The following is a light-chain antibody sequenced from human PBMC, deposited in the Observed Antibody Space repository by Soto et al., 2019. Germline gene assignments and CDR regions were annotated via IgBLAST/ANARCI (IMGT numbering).Light chain of an antibody. V-gene: IGKV1-39*01. CDR1: QSISTH. J-gene: IGKJ1*01. CDR3: QRSYITPWT. CDR2: ATS. Sequence: DIQMTQSPSSLSASVGDRVTITCRASQSISTHLSWYQQTPGKAPKLLIYATSSLQSGVPSRFSGTGSGTDFTLTISSLQPEDFETYYCQRSYITPWTLGQGTKVDI.